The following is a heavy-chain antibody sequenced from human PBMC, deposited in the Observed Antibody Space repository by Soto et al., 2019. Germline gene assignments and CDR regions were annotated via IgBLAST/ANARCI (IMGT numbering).Heavy chain of an antibody. CDR3: ARASSSSSAADY. V-gene: IGHV4-31*03. D-gene: IGHD6-6*01. CDR2: IYDSESA. Sequence: QVQLQASGPGLVKASQTLSLICSVSGESISSGGYYWSWIRHHPGKGLEWIGYIYDSESAYYNPSLKSRVTISMDTSKNHFAMKLSSLTAADTAVHYCARASSSSSAADYWGQGTLITVSS. CDR1: GESISSGGYY. J-gene: IGHJ4*02.